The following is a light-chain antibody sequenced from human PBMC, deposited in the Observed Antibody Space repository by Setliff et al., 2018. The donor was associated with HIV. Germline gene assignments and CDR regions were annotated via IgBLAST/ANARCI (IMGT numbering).Light chain of an antibody. CDR2: EVS. J-gene: IGLJ1*01. Sequence: QSALPQPASVSGSPEQSITISCTGTGSDVGRYNYVSWYQHHPGKAPKLMIYEVSNRPSGVSNRFSGSKSGNTASQTISGLQAEDEADYYCCSYAGSTTFYVFGTGTKVTVL. CDR1: GSDVGRYNY. CDR3: CSYAGSTTFYV. V-gene: IGLV2-23*02.